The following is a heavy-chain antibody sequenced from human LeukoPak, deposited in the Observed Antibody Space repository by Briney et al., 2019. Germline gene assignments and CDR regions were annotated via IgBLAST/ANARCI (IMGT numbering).Heavy chain of an antibody. CDR3: ARYYDILTGYYYGMDV. CDR2: INHSGST. V-gene: IGHV4-34*01. D-gene: IGHD3-9*01. CDR1: GGSLSGYN. J-gene: IGHJ6*02. Sequence: PSETLSLTCAVYGGSLSGYNWNWIRQPPGKGLEWIGEINHSGSTSYNPSLKSRVTISVDTSKNQFSLKLSSVTAADTAVYYCARYYDILTGYYYGMDVWGQGTTVTVSS.